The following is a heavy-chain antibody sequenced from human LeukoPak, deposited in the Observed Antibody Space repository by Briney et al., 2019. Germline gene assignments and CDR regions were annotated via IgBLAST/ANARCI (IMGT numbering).Heavy chain of an antibody. Sequence: SETLSLTCTVSGGSISSGDYYWSWIRQPPGKGLERIGYIYYSGSTYYNPSLKSRVTISVDTSKNQFSLKLSSVTAADTAVYYCARDHPTGWFDPWGQGTLVTVSS. CDR3: ARDHPTGWFDP. CDR2: IYYSGST. V-gene: IGHV4-30-4*01. J-gene: IGHJ5*02. CDR1: GGSISSGDYY.